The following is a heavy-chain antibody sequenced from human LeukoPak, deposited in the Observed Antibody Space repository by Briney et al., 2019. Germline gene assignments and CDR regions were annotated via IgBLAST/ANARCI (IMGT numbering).Heavy chain of an antibody. D-gene: IGHD6-19*01. CDR3: ARDGSQWLVFDAFDI. CDR1: GGTFSSYS. V-gene: IGHV1-69*04. J-gene: IGHJ3*02. CDR2: IIPILDVT. Sequence: GSSVKVSCKASGGTFSSYSFSWVRQAPGQGLEWMGRIIPILDVTDYAQKFQGRVTITADKSTSTAYMELSSLRSDDTAVYYCARDGSQWLVFDAFDIWGQGTMVTVSS.